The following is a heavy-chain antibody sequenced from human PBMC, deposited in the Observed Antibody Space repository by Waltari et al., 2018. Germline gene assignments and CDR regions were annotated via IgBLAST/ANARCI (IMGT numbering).Heavy chain of an antibody. CDR2: ISGAGENS. D-gene: IGHD2-2*01. CDR1: GFRFSKYA. V-gene: IGHV3-23*04. Sequence: EVQLVESGGGLVQPGGSLKLSCGVSGFRFSKYAMSWVRQAPGRGLRWVSGISGAGENSYYADTVKGRFTISRDNSKNILFLQMNSLRAEDTAVYYCAKDQGYAGKDGDLRHWGQGSLVSVSS. CDR3: AKDQGYAGKDGDLRH. J-gene: IGHJ1*01.